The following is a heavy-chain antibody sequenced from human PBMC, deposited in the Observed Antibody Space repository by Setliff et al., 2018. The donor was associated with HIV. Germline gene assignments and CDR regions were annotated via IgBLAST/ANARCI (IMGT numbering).Heavy chain of an antibody. Sequence: PGGSLRLSCAASGFTFSDFWMYWVRQAPGKGLEWVANISPEGNKKYYVGSVKGRFTSSRDNAKSSLFLQMSGLRPEDTAVYYCVSGGFDFWGQGTMVTVSS. V-gene: IGHV3-7*03. D-gene: IGHD6-25*01. J-gene: IGHJ3*01. CDR1: GFTFSDFW. CDR2: ISPEGNKK. CDR3: VSGGFDF.